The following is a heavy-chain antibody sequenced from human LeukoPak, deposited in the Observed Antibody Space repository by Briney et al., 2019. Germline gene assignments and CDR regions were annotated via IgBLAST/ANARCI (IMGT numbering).Heavy chain of an antibody. D-gene: IGHD1-26*01. Sequence: GGSLRLSCTASGFTFGDYAMSWVRQAPGQGLDWIDFIRSKTSGGTTEYAASVKGRFTILRDDFKSIAYLQINSLKTEDTAVYYCTRGDGSGSYWGQGTLVTVSS. V-gene: IGHV3-49*04. CDR2: IRSKTSGGTT. J-gene: IGHJ4*02. CDR1: GFTFGDYA. CDR3: TRGDGSGSY.